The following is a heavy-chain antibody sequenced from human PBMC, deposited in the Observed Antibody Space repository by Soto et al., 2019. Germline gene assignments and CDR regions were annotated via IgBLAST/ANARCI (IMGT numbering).Heavy chain of an antibody. CDR2: ISAYNGNT. J-gene: IGHJ4*02. V-gene: IGHV1-18*01. CDR1: GYTFTSYG. D-gene: IGHD1-26*01. CDR3: ARDDSSGSRPFYYADY. Sequence: ASVKVSCKASGYTFTSYGISWVRQAPGQGLEWMGWISAYNGNTNYAQKLQGRVTMTTDTSTSTAYMELRSLRSDDTAVYYCARDDSSGSRPFYYADYWGQGALVTVSS.